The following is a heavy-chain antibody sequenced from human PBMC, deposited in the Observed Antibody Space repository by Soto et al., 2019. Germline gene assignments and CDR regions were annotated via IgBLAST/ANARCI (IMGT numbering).Heavy chain of an antibody. J-gene: IGHJ4*02. CDR3: ATDQAMAQFDY. D-gene: IGHD5-18*01. Sequence: QVQLVQSGAEVKKPGASVKVSCKASGYTFTNYGISWARQAPGQGLEWMGWINAYNGNTKYAQKLQGRVTMTTDTSTSTAYMELRSLRSDDTAVYYCATDQAMAQFDYWGQGTLVTVSS. CDR1: GYTFTNYG. V-gene: IGHV1-18*01. CDR2: INAYNGNT.